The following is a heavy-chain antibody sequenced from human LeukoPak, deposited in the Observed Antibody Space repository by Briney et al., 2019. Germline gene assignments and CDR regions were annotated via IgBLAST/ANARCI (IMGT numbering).Heavy chain of an antibody. CDR2: ISVYNGKT. V-gene: IGHV1-18*01. CDR1: GYTFNSYG. J-gene: IGHJ5*02. D-gene: IGHD4/OR15-4a*01. Sequence: ASVKVSCKASGYTFNSYGFSWVRQAPGQGLEGMGWISVYNGKTDYAQKVQGRVTMTTDTFTDTAYMELRSLRSDDTAVYYCARGGVGANYSGGWFDPWGQGTLVTVSS. CDR3: ARGGVGANYSGGWFDP.